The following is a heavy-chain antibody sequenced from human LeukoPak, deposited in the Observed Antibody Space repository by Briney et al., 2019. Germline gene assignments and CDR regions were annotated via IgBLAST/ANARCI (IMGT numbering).Heavy chain of an antibody. CDR2: IIPIFGTA. V-gene: IGHV1-69*05. J-gene: IGHJ3*02. D-gene: IGHD3-22*01. CDR3: ASYYDSSRFSGAFDI. CDR1: GGTFSSYA. Sequence: SVTVSCKASGGTFSSYAISWVRQAPGQGLEWMGGIIPIFGTANYAQKFQGRVTITTDESTSTAYMELSSLRSEDTAVYYCASYYDSSRFSGAFDIWGQGTMVTVSS.